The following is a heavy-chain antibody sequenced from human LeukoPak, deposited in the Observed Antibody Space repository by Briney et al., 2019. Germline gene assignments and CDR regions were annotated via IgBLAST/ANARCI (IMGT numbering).Heavy chain of an antibody. CDR1: GFTFSSYS. CDR3: AKDSSGGYDWGYYYYYYMDV. J-gene: IGHJ6*03. CDR2: ISSSSSYI. D-gene: IGHD5-12*01. Sequence: GGSLRLSCAASGFTFSSYSMNWVRQAPGKGLEWVSSISSSSSYIYYADSVKGRFTISRDNSKNTLYLQMNSLRAEDTAVYYCAKDSSGGYDWGYYYYYYMDVWGKGTTVTISS. V-gene: IGHV3-21*04.